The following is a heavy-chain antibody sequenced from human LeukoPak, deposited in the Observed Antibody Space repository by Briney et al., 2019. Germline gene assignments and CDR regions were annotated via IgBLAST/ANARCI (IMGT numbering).Heavy chain of an antibody. D-gene: IGHD2-21*01. V-gene: IGHV3-66*03. CDR1: GFTVSSHY. Sequence: PGGSLRLSYAASGFTVSSHYMRWVRQAPGKGLEWVSFIYSCGSIYYADSVKGRITISRDNSKNTLYLQMDSLRDEDTGVYYCARALRGDSWYSAYWGQGTLVTVSS. CDR2: IYSCGSI. J-gene: IGHJ4*02. CDR3: ARALRGDSWYSAY.